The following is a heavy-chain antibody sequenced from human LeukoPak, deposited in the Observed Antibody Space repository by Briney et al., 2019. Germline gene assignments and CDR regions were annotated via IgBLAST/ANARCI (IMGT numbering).Heavy chain of an antibody. CDR3: ASGAWAARLNS. D-gene: IGHD4-23*01. CDR2: IFDGKTI. Sequence: RASETLSLTCAVYGESLNYYYWSRIRQSPGKGLEWIGDIFDGKTINYNPSLKSRVTISAATSSQQFSLNLKSVTAADTAVYFCASGAWAARLNSWAQGALVIVSS. CDR1: GESLNYYY. V-gene: IGHV4-34*12. J-gene: IGHJ4*02.